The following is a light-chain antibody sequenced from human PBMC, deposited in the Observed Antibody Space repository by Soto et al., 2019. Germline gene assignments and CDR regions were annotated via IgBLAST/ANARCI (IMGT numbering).Light chain of an antibody. CDR3: SSYTNSNTRV. CDR1: SSDVGGYNS. J-gene: IGLJ3*02. V-gene: IGLV2-14*01. CDR2: EVS. Sequence: QSALTQPASVSGSPGKSITISCTGTSSDVGGYNSVSWYQQHPGKAPELIIYEVSNRPSGVSNRFSGSKSGNTASLTISGLQAEDEADYFCSSYTNSNTRVFGGGTKLTVL.